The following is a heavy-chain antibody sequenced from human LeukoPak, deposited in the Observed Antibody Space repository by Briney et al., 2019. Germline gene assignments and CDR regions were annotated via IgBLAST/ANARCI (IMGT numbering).Heavy chain of an antibody. CDR3: ARDGGDLIYGDYRY. J-gene: IGHJ4*02. CDR2: FDPEDGET. Sequence: ASVEVSCKVSRYTLTELSMHWVRQAPGKGLVWMGGFDPEDGETIYAQKFQGRVTMTEDTSTDTAYMELSSLRSEDTAVYYCARDGGDLIYGDYRYWGQGTLVTVSS. CDR1: RYTLTELS. D-gene: IGHD4-17*01. V-gene: IGHV1-24*01.